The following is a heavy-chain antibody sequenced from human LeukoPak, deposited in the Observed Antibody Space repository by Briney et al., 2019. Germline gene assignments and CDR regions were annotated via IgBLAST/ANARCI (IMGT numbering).Heavy chain of an antibody. CDR3: ATRGDGSGGYYNRYYYYFYYMDV. CDR2: INTNTGNS. V-gene: IGHV7-4-1*02. Sequence: ASVKVSCKASGFSFPSYAMNWVRQAPGQGLEWMGWINTNTGNSTYAQGFTGRFVFSWDTSVSTAYLQISSLKAEDTAVYYCATRGDGSGGYYNRYYYYFYYMDVWGKGTTVTVSS. D-gene: IGHD3-10*01. CDR1: GFSFPSYA. J-gene: IGHJ6*03.